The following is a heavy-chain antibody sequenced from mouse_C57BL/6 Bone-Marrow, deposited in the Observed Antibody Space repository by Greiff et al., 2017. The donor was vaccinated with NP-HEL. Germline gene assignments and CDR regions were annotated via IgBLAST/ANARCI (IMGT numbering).Heavy chain of an antibody. J-gene: IGHJ1*03. CDR2: ISNGGGST. Sequence: EVQVVESGGGLVQPGGSLKLSCAASGFTFSDYYMYWVRQTPEKRLEWVAYISNGGGSTYYPDTVKGRFTISRDNAKNTLYLQMSRLKSEDTAMYYCARRRFHWYFDVWGTGTTVTVSS. V-gene: IGHV5-12*01. CDR1: GFTFSDYY. CDR3: ARRRFHWYFDV.